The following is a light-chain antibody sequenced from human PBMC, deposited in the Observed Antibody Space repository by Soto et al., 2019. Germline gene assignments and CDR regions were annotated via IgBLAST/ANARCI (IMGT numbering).Light chain of an antibody. V-gene: IGKV3-20*01. Sequence: EIVLTQSPGTLSLSPGEGATLSCRASQSVSSSYLAWYQHKPGQAPRLVIYGASTRATDIPDRFSGSGSGTDFTLTISRLEPADFAVYYCQQYGSSPPWTFGQGTKVEIK. CDR1: QSVSSSY. CDR3: QQYGSSPPWT. CDR2: GAS. J-gene: IGKJ1*01.